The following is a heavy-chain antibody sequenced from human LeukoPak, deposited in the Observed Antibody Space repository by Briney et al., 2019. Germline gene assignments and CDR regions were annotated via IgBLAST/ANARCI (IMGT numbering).Heavy chain of an antibody. CDR2: INPGGSSI. CDR1: GFTFSSYW. J-gene: IGHJ4*02. D-gene: IGHD1-14*01. Sequence: PGGSLRLSCAASGFTFSSYWMHWVRQVPGKGLVRVARINPGGSSITYADSVKGRFTISRDNAKNTLYLQMDSLRAEDTGVYHCARSNQADDYWGQGTLVTVSS. CDR3: ARSNQADDY. V-gene: IGHV3-74*01.